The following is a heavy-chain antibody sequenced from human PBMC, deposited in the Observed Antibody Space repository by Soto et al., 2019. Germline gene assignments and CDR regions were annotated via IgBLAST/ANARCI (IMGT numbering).Heavy chain of an antibody. J-gene: IGHJ5*02. CDR1: GYTFTRYG. D-gene: IGHD2-15*01. Sequence: QVPLVQSGAEVKKHGASVKVSCKASGYTFTRYGISWVRQAPGQGLVWMGWISAYNGNTNYSQKLQGRVTMTTDTSTSTAYMERRSLRSDDTAVYYCASDRRCSGGSCYSEWFDPWGQGTLVTVCS. CDR3: ASDRRCSGGSCYSEWFDP. V-gene: IGHV1-18*01. CDR2: ISAYNGNT.